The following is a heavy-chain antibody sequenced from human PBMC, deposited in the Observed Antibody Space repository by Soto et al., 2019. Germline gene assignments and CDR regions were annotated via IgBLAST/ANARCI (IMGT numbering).Heavy chain of an antibody. CDR3: ARGVPSDIVLRGCWFDP. V-gene: IGHV4-34*01. CDR1: GGSFSGYY. Sequence: SETLSLTCAVYGGSFSGYYWSWIRQPPGKGLEWIGEINHSGSTNHNPSLKSRVTISVDTSKNQFSLKLSSVTAADTAVYYCARGVPSDIVLRGCWFDPWGQGTLVTVSS. J-gene: IGHJ5*02. CDR2: INHSGST. D-gene: IGHD2-8*01.